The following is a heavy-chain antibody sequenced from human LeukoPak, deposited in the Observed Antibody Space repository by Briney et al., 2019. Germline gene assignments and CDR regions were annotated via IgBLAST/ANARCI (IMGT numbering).Heavy chain of an antibody. J-gene: IGHJ4*02. D-gene: IGHD3-10*01. CDR3: ARAYYYYGSGSYKFDY. V-gene: IGHV1-2*02. CDR2: INPNSGGT. CDR1: GYTFTGYY. Sequence: ASVKVSCKSSGYTFTGYYMHWVRQAPGQGREWMGWINPNSGGTNYAQKFQGRVTMTRDTSISTAYMELSRLRSDDTAVYYCARAYYYYGSGSYKFDYWGQGTLVTVSS.